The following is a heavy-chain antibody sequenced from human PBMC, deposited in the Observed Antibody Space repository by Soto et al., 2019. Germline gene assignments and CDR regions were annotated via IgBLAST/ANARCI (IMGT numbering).Heavy chain of an antibody. CDR3: ARDGQQQLVDSFDP. Sequence: ASVKVSCKASGYTFSSYGISWVRQAPGQGLEWMGWISAYNGNTNYAQKLQGRVTMTTDTSTSTAYMELSSLRSDDTAVYYCARDGQQQLVDSFDPWGQGTLVTVSS. J-gene: IGHJ5*02. V-gene: IGHV1-18*01. D-gene: IGHD6-13*01. CDR1: GYTFSSYG. CDR2: ISAYNGNT.